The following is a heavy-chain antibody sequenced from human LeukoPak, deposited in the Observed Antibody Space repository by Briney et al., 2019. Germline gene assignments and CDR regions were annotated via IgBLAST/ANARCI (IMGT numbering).Heavy chain of an antibody. D-gene: IGHD5-18*01. CDR3: ATIPHTAMGYYYGMDV. CDR1: GYTLTELS. V-gene: IGHV1-24*01. CDR2: LDPEDGET. Sequence: ASVKVSCKVSGYTLTELSMHWVRQAPGKGLEWMGGLDPEDGETIYAQKFQGRVTMTEDTSTDTAYMELSSLRSEDTAVYYCATIPHTAMGYYYGMDVWGQGTTVTVSS. J-gene: IGHJ6*02.